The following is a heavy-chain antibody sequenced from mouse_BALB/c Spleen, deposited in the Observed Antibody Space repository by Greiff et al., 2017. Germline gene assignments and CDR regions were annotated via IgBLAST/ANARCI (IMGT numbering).Heavy chain of an antibody. J-gene: IGHJ2*01. Sequence: QVQLQQPGAELVKPGASVKLSCKASGYTFTSYWMHWVKQRPGQGLEWIGEINPSNGRTNYNEKFKSKATLTVDKSSSTTYMQLSSLTSEDSAVYYCARFPGYYFDYWGQGTTLTVSS. CDR1: GYTFTSYW. CDR2: INPSNGRT. V-gene: IGHV1S81*02. CDR3: ARFPGYYFDY. D-gene: IGHD4-1*01.